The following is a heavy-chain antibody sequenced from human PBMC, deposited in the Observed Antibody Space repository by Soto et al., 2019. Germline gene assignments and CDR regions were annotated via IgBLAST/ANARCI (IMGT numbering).Heavy chain of an antibody. Sequence: SETLSLTXAVYGGSFSGYYWSWIRQPPGKGLEWIGEINHSGSTNYNPSLKSRVTISVDTSKNQFSLKLSSVTAADTAVYYCARGRGLWDVWGQGTTVTVSS. D-gene: IGHD3-10*01. CDR2: INHSGST. CDR1: GGSFSGYY. V-gene: IGHV4-34*01. CDR3: ARGRGLWDV. J-gene: IGHJ6*02.